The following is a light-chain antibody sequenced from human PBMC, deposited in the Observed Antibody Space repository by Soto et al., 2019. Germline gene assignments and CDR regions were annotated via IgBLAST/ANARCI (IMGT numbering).Light chain of an antibody. Sequence: SYELTQSPSVSVAPGQTARITCGGTSIGDKNVHWYQQKAGQAPVLVVYDDTDRPSGIPERFTGSNSGNTATLTISRVEAGDGADYYCQVWDISSDHMVIGGGTKVTVL. CDR3: QVWDISSDHMV. J-gene: IGLJ3*02. V-gene: IGLV3-21*02. CDR1: SIGDKN. CDR2: DDT.